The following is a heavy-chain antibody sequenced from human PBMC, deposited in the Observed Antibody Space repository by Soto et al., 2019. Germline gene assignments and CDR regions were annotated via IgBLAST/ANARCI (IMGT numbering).Heavy chain of an antibody. CDR3: TRIPPNGYCSSSSLSAFYI. D-gene: IGHD2-2*01. CDR1: GFTCGDYA. Sequence: EVQLVESGVGLVQPGRSLRLSCSASGFTCGDYALSWFRQAHGKGLDWVGFITSKRDGGTTESAASVKGRFSISRDDSQKIAYLQMTILKTEDTAVYYCTRIPPNGYCSSSSLSAFYIWGQGTMVTFSS. V-gene: IGHV3-49*03. CDR2: ITSKRDGGTT. J-gene: IGHJ3*02.